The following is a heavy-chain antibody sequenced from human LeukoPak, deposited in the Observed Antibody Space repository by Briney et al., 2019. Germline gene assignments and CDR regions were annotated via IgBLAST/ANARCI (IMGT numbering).Heavy chain of an antibody. CDR2: IKSKTDGGTT. Sequence: GGSLRLSCAASGFTFSNAWMSWVRQAPGKGLEWVGRIKSKTDGGTTDYAAPVKGRFTISRDDSKNTLYLQMNSLKTEDTAVYYCTTGVGYSSSWFDYWGQGTLDTVSS. J-gene: IGHJ4*02. CDR1: GFTFSNAW. V-gene: IGHV3-15*01. D-gene: IGHD6-13*01. CDR3: TTGVGYSSSWFDY.